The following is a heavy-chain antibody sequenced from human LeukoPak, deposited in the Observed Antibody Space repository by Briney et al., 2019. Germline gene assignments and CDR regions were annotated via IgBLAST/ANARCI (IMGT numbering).Heavy chain of an antibody. J-gene: IGHJ5*02. D-gene: IGHD3-10*01. Sequence: ASVKGSCKTSGYTFSNSGLHWVRQAPGQSLEWMGWINAGKGNIKYSQKFQDRLTITRDTSARTVYMELNSLKSEDTAMYFCARGRGLIGTSRFDPWGQGTLVIVSS. V-gene: IGHV1-3*01. CDR3: ARGRGLIGTSRFDP. CDR1: GYTFSNSG. CDR2: INAGKGNI.